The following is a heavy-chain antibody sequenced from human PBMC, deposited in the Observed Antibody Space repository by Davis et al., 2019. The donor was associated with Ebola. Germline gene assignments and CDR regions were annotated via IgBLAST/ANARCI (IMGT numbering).Heavy chain of an antibody. J-gene: IGHJ5*02. CDR1: GGSFSGYY. CDR2: MNHSGST. CDR3: ARARVGISYWFDP. Sequence: MPSETLSLTCAVYGGSFSGYYWSWIRQPPGKGPEWIGEMNHSGSTNYNPSLKSRVTISVDTSKNQFSLKLSSVTAADTAVYYCARARVGISYWFDPWGQGTLVTVSS. V-gene: IGHV4-34*01. D-gene: IGHD2-21*01.